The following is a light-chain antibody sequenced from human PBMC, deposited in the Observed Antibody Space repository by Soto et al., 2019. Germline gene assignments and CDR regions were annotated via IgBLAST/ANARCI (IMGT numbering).Light chain of an antibody. CDR2: DVS. CDR3: SSYTSSTTVV. J-gene: IGLJ2*01. CDR1: SSDVGGYNY. Sequence: QSALTQPASVSGSPGQSITISCTGTSSDVGGYNYVSWYQQHPGKAPKLMIYDVSNRPSGVSTRFSGSKSGNTASLTISGLQDDDEADYYCSSYTSSTTVVFGGGTKLTVL. V-gene: IGLV2-14*01.